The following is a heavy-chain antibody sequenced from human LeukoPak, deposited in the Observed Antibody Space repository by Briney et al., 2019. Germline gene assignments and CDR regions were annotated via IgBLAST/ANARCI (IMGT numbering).Heavy chain of an antibody. D-gene: IGHD4-17*01. V-gene: IGHV4-59*01. CDR2: IYYSGST. J-gene: IGHJ4*02. CDR1: GGSISSYY. Sequence: SETLSLTCTVSGGSISSYYWSWIRQPPGKGLEWIGYIYYSGSTNYNPSLKSRVTISVDTSKNQFSLKLSSVTAADTAVYYCARGALIHDYGDAHFDYWGQGTLVTVSS. CDR3: ARGALIHDYGDAHFDY.